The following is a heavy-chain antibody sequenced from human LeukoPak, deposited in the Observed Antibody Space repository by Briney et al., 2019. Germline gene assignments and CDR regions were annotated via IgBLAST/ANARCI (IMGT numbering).Heavy chain of an antibody. V-gene: IGHV1-2*02. Sequence: ASVKVSCKASGYTFSDYYMHWVRQAPGQGLEWMGWINPNSGGTNYAQKFQGRVTMTRDTSISTAYMELSRLRSDDTAVYYCARDMDYYDSSGYFDYWGQGTLVTVSS. CDR3: ARDMDYYDSSGYFDY. J-gene: IGHJ4*02. CDR1: GYTFSDYY. D-gene: IGHD3-22*01. CDR2: INPNSGGT.